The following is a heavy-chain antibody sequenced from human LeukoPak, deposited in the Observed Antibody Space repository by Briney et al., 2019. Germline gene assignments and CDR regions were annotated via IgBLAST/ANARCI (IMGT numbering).Heavy chain of an antibody. J-gene: IGHJ4*02. CDR2: ITSSSSNI. CDR3: ARIRPGYYFDY. Sequence: GGSLRHSCAASGFTFSCYSMNWVRPAPGKGREWVSYITSSSSNIYYADSVKGRFTISRDNAQNSLYLQMNSLRAEDTAVYYYARIRPGYYFDYWGQGTLVTVSS. D-gene: IGHD2-15*01. CDR1: GFTFSCYS. V-gene: IGHV3-48*01.